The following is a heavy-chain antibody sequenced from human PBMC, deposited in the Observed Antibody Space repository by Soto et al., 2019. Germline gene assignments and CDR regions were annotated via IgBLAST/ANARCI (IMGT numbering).Heavy chain of an antibody. D-gene: IGHD3-22*01. Sequence: QVQLQESGPGLVKPSETLSLTCTVSGGSVNNHHLSWIRQPPGKGLEWMGYINYSGSTNYNPSLWSRVTMSVDTSNSQFSLKLSTSTAADTAVFYGATYISGGGGRGYWGQGTLVTVSS. J-gene: IGHJ4*02. CDR2: INYSGST. CDR3: ATYISGGGGRGY. V-gene: IGHV4-59*08. CDR1: GGSVNNHH.